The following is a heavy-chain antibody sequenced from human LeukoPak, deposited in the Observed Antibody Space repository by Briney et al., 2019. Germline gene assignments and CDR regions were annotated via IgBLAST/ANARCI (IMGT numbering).Heavy chain of an antibody. V-gene: IGHV3-48*03. J-gene: IGHJ3*01. CDR3: ARDHAAGYDYDSAL. Sequence: GGSLRLPCAAPGFTFSRYEMNWVRQAPGKGLEWVSYISSSGSTIYYADSVKGRFTISRDNAKNSLYLQMNSLRAEDTAVYYCARDHAAGYDYDSALWGQGTMVTVSS. CDR2: ISSSGSTI. D-gene: IGHD5-12*01. CDR1: GFTFSRYE.